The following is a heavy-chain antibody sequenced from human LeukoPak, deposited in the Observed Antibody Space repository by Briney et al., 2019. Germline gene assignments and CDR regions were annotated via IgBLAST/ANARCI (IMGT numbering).Heavy chain of an antibody. CDR3: VREEGIATSGALEY. Sequence: SETLSLTCTVSGGSISSGDYYWSWIRQPPGKGLEWIGFIYHSGNTNYNPSLTTRVTMSVDTSRTQISLRLSSVTAADTAVYYCVREEGIATSGALEYWGQGILVTVSS. CDR1: GGSISSGDYY. V-gene: IGHV4-61*08. CDR2: IYHSGNT. D-gene: IGHD6-13*01. J-gene: IGHJ4*02.